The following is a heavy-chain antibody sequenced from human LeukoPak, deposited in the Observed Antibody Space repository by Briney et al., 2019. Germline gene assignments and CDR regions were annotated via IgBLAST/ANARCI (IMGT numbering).Heavy chain of an antibody. CDR3: ARGGGGFYGMDV. CDR1: GYTFTCYY. CDR2: INPNSGGT. V-gene: IGHV1-2*06. Sequence: ASPKVSSKASGYTFTCYYMHWFRKAPGQGLEWMGRINPNSGGTNYAQKFQGRVTMTRDTSISTAYMELSRLRSDDTAVYYCARGGGGFYGMDVWGQGTTVTVSS. J-gene: IGHJ6*02. D-gene: IGHD2-15*01.